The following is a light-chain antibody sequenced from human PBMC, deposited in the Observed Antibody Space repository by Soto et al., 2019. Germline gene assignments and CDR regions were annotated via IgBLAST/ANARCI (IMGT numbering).Light chain of an antibody. CDR3: QQYNTWPRT. J-gene: IGKJ1*01. V-gene: IGKV3-15*01. CDR1: QSVSSN. CDR2: DVS. Sequence: EIKMTQSPGTLSASPGERATISCRASQSVSSNLAWYQQKPGQAPRLLIYDVSTRATGMPARFSGSGSGTEFTLTISSLQSEDFAIYYCQQYNTWPRTFGQGTKVEIK.